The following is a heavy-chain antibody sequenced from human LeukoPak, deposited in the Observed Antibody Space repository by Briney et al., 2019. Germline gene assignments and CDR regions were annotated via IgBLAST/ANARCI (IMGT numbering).Heavy chain of an antibody. J-gene: IGHJ3*02. D-gene: IGHD3-22*01. Sequence: GGSLRLSCAASGFTFSDYYMSWIRQAPGKGLEWVSYISSSGSTIYYADSAKGRFTISRDNAKNSLYLQMNSLRAEDTAVYYCAKGPAKYYYDSSGYYDAFDIWGQGTMVTVSS. CDR1: GFTFSDYY. CDR2: ISSSGSTI. V-gene: IGHV3-11*04. CDR3: AKGPAKYYYDSSGYYDAFDI.